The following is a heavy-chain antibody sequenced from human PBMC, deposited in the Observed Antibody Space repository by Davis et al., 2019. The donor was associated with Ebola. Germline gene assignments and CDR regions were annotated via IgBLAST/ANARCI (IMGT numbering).Heavy chain of an antibody. J-gene: IGHJ3*02. CDR2: LSGYNGNT. V-gene: IGHV1-18*04. CDR1: GYTFTNYY. D-gene: IGHD1-26*01. Sequence: AASVKVSCKASGYTFTNYYMHWVRQAPGQGLEWMGWLSGYNGNTNYAQKLQGRVTMTTDTSTSTAYMELRSLRSDDTAVYFCARTSIVGTTTTASDIWGQGTLVTVSS. CDR3: ARTSIVGTTTTASDI.